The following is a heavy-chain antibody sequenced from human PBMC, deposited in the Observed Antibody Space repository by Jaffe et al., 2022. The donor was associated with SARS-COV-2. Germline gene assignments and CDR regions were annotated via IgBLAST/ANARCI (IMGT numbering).Heavy chain of an antibody. CDR1: GGTFSSYA. V-gene: IGHV1-69*01. CDR2: IIPIFGTA. Sequence: QVQLVQSGAEVKKPGSSVKVSCKASGGTFSSYAISWVRQAPGQGLEWMGGIIPIFGTANYAQKFQGRVTITADESTSTAYMELSSLRSEDTAVYYCARDSIMITFGGVVGFKNYFDYWGQGTLVTVSS. D-gene: IGHD3-16*01. CDR3: ARDSIMITFGGVVGFKNYFDY. J-gene: IGHJ4*02.